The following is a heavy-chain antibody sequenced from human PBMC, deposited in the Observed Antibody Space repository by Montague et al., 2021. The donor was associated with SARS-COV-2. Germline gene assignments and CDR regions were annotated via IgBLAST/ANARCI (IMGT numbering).Heavy chain of an antibody. J-gene: IGHJ2*01. D-gene: IGHD2-15*01. CDR3: ARVLGGYCSGGSCYRGWYFDL. CDR2: IYYSGST. CDR1: GGSIGSGGYY. V-gene: IGHV4-31*03. Sequence: TLSLTCTVSGGSIGSGGYYWSWIRQHPGKGPEWIGYIYYSGSTYYNPSLKSRVTISVDTSKNQFSLKLSSVTAADTAVYYCARVLGGYCSGGSCYRGWYFDLWGRGTLVTVSS.